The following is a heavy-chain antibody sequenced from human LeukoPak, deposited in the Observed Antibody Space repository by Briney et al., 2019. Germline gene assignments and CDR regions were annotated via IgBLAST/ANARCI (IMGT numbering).Heavy chain of an antibody. CDR1: GFSFNSYS. V-gene: IGHV3-21*01. CDR2: ITSSGRYI. J-gene: IGHJ4*02. D-gene: IGHD2-2*01. Sequence: GSLRLSCEASGFSFNSYSMNWVRQARGKGLEWVSTITSSGRYIYYADSVKGRFTISRDNANNTLYLEMNSLRVEDTAVYYCARDWYHAIDYWGQGTLVTVSS. CDR3: ARDWYHAIDY.